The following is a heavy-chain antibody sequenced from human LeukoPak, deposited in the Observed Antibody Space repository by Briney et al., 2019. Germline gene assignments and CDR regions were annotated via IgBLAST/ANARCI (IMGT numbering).Heavy chain of an antibody. D-gene: IGHD3-3*01. CDR2: MNPNSGNT. Sequence: GASVTVSLKGSVYTFTSYDINWVRQATGQELEWMGWMNPNSGNTGYAQKFQGRVAMTRNTSINTAYTELSRLRSEDTAVYYCARGKYEYEIFRVVFYYYGMDVWGQGTTVTVSS. CDR3: ARGKYEYEIFRVVFYYYGMDV. V-gene: IGHV1-8*01. J-gene: IGHJ6*02. CDR1: VYTFTSYD.